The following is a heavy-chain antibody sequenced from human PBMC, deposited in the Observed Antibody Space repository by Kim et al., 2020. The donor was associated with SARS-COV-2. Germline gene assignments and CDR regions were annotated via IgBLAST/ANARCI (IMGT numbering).Heavy chain of an antibody. D-gene: IGHD3-10*01. Sequence: SVKVSCKASGGTFSSYAISWVRQAPGQGLEWMGGIIPIFGTANYAQKFQGRVTITADESTSTAYMELSSLRSEDTAVYYCARDLDGSGSYYQTSEGWFDPWGQGTLVTVSS. V-gene: IGHV1-69*13. J-gene: IGHJ5*02. CDR2: IIPIFGTA. CDR3: ARDLDGSGSYYQTSEGWFDP. CDR1: GGTFSSYA.